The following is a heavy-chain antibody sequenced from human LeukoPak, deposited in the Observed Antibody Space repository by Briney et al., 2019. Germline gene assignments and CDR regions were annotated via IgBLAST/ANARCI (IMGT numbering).Heavy chain of an antibody. CDR2: ISAYNGNT. D-gene: IGHD3-10*01. V-gene: IGHV1-18*01. CDR1: GYTFTSCG. Sequence: ASVKVSCKASGYTFTSCGISWVRQAPGQGLEWMGWISAYNGNTNYAQKLQGRVTMTTDTSTSTAYMELSSLRSEDTAVYYCASPQHMRVVRGVNYYMDVWGKGTTVTVSS. J-gene: IGHJ6*03. CDR3: ASPQHMRVVRGVNYYMDV.